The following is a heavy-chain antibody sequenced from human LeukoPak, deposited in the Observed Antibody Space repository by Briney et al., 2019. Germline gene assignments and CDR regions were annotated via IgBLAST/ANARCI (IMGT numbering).Heavy chain of an antibody. CDR2: ISSNGGST. Sequence: GGSLRLSCAASGFTFSSYAMHWVRQAPGKGLEYVSAISSNGGSTYYANSVKGRFTISGDNSKNTLYLQMGSLRAEDMAVYYCARDRGITGTLRGSYYFDYWGQGTLVTVSS. CDR3: ARDRGITGTLRGSYYFDY. CDR1: GFTFSSYA. J-gene: IGHJ4*02. V-gene: IGHV3-64*01. D-gene: IGHD1-20*01.